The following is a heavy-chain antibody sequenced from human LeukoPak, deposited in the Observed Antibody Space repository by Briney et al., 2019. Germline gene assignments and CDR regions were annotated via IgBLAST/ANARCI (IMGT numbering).Heavy chain of an antibody. J-gene: IGHJ4*02. V-gene: IGHV5-51*01. CDR3: ARHVGPDYYDSSGYLDY. D-gene: IGHD3-22*01. CDR1: GYSFTSYW. CDR2: IYPGDSDT. Sequence: GESLKLSCKGSGYSFTSYWIGWVRQMPGKGLEWMGIIYPGDSDTRYSPSFQGQVTISADKSVSTAYLQWSSLKASDTAMYYCARHVGPDYYDSSGYLDYWGQGTLVTVSS.